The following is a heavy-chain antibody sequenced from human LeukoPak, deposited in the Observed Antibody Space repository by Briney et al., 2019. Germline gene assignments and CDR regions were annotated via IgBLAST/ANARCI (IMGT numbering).Heavy chain of an antibody. V-gene: IGHV3-53*01. CDR2: IYSGGST. CDR3: ARARNVANAFDI. CDR1: GFTVSSNY. J-gene: IGHJ3*02. Sequence: PGGSPRLSCAASGFTVSSNYMSWVRQAPGKGLEWVSVIYSGGSTYYADSVKGRFTISRDNSKNTLYLQMNSLRAEDTAVYYCARARNVANAFDIWGQGTMVTVSS. D-gene: IGHD1-1*01.